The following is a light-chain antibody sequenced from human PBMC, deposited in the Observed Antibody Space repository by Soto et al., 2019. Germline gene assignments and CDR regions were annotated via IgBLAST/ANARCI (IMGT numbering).Light chain of an antibody. V-gene: IGKV1-17*01. J-gene: IGKJ5*01. Sequence: DIQMTQSPSSLSASVGDRVIITCRASQGIRNDLGWYQQKPGTAPKVLIYHASNLQSGVPSRFSGSGSGTEFTLTISSLQPDDFATYFCQQYYSFPTFGQGTRLEIK. CDR2: HAS. CDR3: QQYYSFPT. CDR1: QGIRND.